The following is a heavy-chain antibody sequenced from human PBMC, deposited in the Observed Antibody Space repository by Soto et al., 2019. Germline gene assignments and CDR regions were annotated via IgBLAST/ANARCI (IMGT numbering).Heavy chain of an antibody. CDR2: IYYSGST. CDR1: GGSIISYY. J-gene: IGHJ5*02. D-gene: IGHD2-8*01. V-gene: IGHV4-59*01. CDR3: ARDQDCTNGVCYNNWFDP. Sequence: PSETLSLTCTVSGGSIISYYWSWIRQPPGKGLEWIGYIYYSGSTNYNPSLKSRVTISVDTSKNQFSLKLSSVTAADTAVYYCARDQDCTNGVCYNNWFDPWGQGTLVTVSS.